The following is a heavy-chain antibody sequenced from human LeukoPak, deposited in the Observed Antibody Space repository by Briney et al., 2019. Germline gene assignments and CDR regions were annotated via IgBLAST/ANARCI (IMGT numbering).Heavy chain of an antibody. CDR1: GFTFSSYG. CDR2: IWYDGSNK. D-gene: IGHD2-15*01. V-gene: IGHV3-33*01. J-gene: IGHJ4*02. Sequence: GGSLRLSCAASGFTFSSYGMHWVRQAPGKGLEWVAVIWYDGSNKYYADSVKGRFTISRDNSKNTLYLQMNSLRAEDTAVYYCASAGVVAARLCDYWGQGTLVTVSS. CDR3: ASAGVVAARLCDY.